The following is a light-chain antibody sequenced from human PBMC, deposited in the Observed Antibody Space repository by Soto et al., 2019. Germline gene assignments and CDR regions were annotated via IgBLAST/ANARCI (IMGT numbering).Light chain of an antibody. CDR1: QSVSSN. CDR2: GAS. V-gene: IGKV3-15*01. CDR3: QQYTNWPPNT. Sequence: EIVLTQSPGTLSLSPGERATLSCRASQSVSSNLAWYQQKPGQAPRLLIYGASTRATGIPARFSGSGSGTDFTLTISSLQSEDFAVYYCQQYTNWPPNTFGQGTRLEIK. J-gene: IGKJ5*01.